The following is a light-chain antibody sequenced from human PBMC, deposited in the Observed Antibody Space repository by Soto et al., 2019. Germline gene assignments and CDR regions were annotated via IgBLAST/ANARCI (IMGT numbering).Light chain of an antibody. CDR2: DVS. Sequence: QYVLTLPASVSGSTGQSITISCTGTSSDVGGYNYVSWYQQHPGKAPKLMIYDVSNRPSGVSNRFSVSKSGNTASLTISRLQAEDEADYYCSSYTSSSTLSVCRTGTKLT. CDR1: SSDVGGYNY. J-gene: IGLJ1*01. V-gene: IGLV2-14*01. CDR3: SSYTSSSTLSV.